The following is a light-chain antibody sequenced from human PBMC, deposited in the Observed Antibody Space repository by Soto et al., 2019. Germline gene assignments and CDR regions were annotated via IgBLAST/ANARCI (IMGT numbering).Light chain of an antibody. V-gene: IGKV3-20*01. Sequence: EIVLTQSPGTLSLSAGERATLSCRASQSVSSSYLAWYQQKPGQAPRLLIYGASSRATGIPDMFSGSGSGTDFTLTISRLEPEDFAVYYCQQYGSSPPITFGPGTKVDIK. CDR2: GAS. J-gene: IGKJ3*01. CDR3: QQYGSSPPIT. CDR1: QSVSSSY.